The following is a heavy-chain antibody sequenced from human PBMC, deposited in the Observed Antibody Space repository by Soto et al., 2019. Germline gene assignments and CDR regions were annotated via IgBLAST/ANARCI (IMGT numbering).Heavy chain of an antibody. J-gene: IGHJ5*02. V-gene: IGHV1-69*01. CDR1: GGTFSSYA. CDR3: ARGTTMIVVVRGGWFDP. CDR2: IIPIFGTA. Sequence: QVQLVQSGAEVKKPGSSVKVSCKASGGTFSSYAISWVRQAPGQGLEWKGGIIPIFGTANYAQKFQGRVTITADESTSTAYMELSSLRSEDTAVYYCARGTTMIVVVRGGWFDPWGQGTLVTVSS. D-gene: IGHD3-22*01.